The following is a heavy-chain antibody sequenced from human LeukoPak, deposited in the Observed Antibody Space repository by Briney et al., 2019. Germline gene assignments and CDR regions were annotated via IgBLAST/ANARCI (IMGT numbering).Heavy chain of an antibody. CDR2: ISGSAYST. Sequence: GGSLRLSCAASGFTFSSYAMSWVRQAPGKGLEWVSAISGSAYSTYYADSVKGRFTISRDNSKNTLYLQMNSLRAEDTAVYYCAKDRSCTNDICHGDFDYWGQGTLVTVSS. J-gene: IGHJ4*02. CDR1: GFTFSSYA. CDR3: AKDRSCTNDICHGDFDY. D-gene: IGHD2-8*01. V-gene: IGHV3-23*01.